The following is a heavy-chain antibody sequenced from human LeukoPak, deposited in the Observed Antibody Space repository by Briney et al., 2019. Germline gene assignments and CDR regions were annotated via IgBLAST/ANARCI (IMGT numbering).Heavy chain of an antibody. J-gene: IGHJ4*02. CDR3: ARARIAVADNYFDY. Sequence: GGSLRLSCAASGFTFSDYYMSWIRQAPGKGLEWVSYISSSGSTIYYADSVKGRFTISRDNAKNSLYLQMNSLRAEDTAVYYCARARIAVADNYFDYWGQGTLVTVSS. V-gene: IGHV3-11*01. CDR1: GFTFSDYY. D-gene: IGHD6-19*01. CDR2: ISSSGSTI.